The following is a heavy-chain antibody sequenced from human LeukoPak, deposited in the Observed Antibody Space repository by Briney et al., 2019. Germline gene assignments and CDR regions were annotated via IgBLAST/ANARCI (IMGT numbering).Heavy chain of an antibody. J-gene: IGHJ3*02. Sequence: GGSLRLSCAASGFTFSSYAMSWVRQAPGKGLEWVSAISGSGGSTYYADSVKGRFTISRDNSKNTLYLQMNSLRAEDTAVYYCAKEALYNWNYAGGFAFDIWGQGTMVTVSS. CDR3: AKEALYNWNYAGGFAFDI. CDR1: GFTFSSYA. D-gene: IGHD1-7*01. V-gene: IGHV3-23*01. CDR2: ISGSGGST.